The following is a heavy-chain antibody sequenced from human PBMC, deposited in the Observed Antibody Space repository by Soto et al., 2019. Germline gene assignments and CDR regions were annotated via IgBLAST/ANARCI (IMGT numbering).Heavy chain of an antibody. CDR1: GHTFTRYV. D-gene: IGHD3-10*01. CDR3: ATDPAPFSGINDSHFDS. Sequence: ASVKVSCKASGHTFTRYVIHWLRQAPGQRPEWMGWINAGNGHTKYSQKFQDRVTITRDTSASTAYMELSSLRSEDTAVYHCATDPAPFSGINDSHFDSWGRGTLVTVSS. V-gene: IGHV1-3*01. CDR2: INAGNGHT. J-gene: IGHJ4*02.